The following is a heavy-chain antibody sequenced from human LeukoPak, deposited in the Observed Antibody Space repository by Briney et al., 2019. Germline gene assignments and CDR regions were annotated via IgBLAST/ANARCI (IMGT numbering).Heavy chain of an antibody. J-gene: IGHJ3*02. D-gene: IGHD6-13*01. CDR2: ISSSSSYI. V-gene: IGHV3-21*01. CDR3: AKDLYSSSGFDI. Sequence: GGSLRLSCAASGFTFSGSAMSWVRQAPGKGLEWVSSISSSSSYIYYADSVKGRFTISRDNSKNTLYLQMNSLRAEDTAVYYCAKDLYSSSGFDIWGQGTMVTVSS. CDR1: GFTFSGSA.